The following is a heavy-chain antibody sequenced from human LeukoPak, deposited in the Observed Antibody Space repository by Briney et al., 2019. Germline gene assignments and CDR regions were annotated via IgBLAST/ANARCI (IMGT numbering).Heavy chain of an antibody. CDR1: GGSINSSSYY. J-gene: IGHJ3*02. Sequence: SETLSLTCTVSGGSINSSSYYWGWIRQPPGKGLEWIGSIYYIGSTYHNPSLKSRVTISVDTSKNQFSLQLNSVTPEDTAVYYCVRDELTSYIVGDTKGRTFDIWGQGTMVTVSS. CDR2: IYYIGST. CDR3: VRDELTSYIVGDTKGRTFDI. D-gene: IGHD1-26*01. V-gene: IGHV4-39*02.